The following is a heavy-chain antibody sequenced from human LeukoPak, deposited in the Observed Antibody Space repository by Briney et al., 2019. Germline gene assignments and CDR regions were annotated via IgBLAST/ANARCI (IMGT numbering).Heavy chain of an antibody. CDR1: GFTFDDYG. CDR3: ARMYSSSWNDAFDI. CDR2: INWNGGST. J-gene: IGHJ3*02. D-gene: IGHD6-13*01. V-gene: IGHV3-20*01. Sequence: GGSLRLSCAASGFTFDDYGMSWVRQAPGKGLEWVSGINWNGGSTGYADSVKGRLTVSRDNAKNSLYLQMNSLRAEDTALYHCARMYSSSWNDAFDIWGQGTMVTVSS.